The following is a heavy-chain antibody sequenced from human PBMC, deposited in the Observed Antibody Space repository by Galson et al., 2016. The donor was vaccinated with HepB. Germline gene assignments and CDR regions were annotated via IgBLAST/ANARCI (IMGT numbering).Heavy chain of an antibody. J-gene: IGHJ4*02. V-gene: IGHV1-69*06. Sequence: SVKVSCKASGGTFSSYAISWVRQAPGQGLECMGGIIPIFGTANYAEKCQGRVTITADKSTSTAYMELSSLRSEDTAVYYCAGDYCSGGSCYSRTLGYWGQGTLVTVSS. D-gene: IGHD2-15*01. CDR2: IIPIFGTA. CDR1: GGTFSSYA. CDR3: AGDYCSGGSCYSRTLGY.